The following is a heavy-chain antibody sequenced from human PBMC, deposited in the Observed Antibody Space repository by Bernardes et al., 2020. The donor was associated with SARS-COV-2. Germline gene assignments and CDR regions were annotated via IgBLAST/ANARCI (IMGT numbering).Heavy chain of an antibody. CDR1: GYSFTSYW. CDR2: IYPGDSDT. CDR3: ARLPRVDIVLMRYYYGMDV. V-gene: IGHV5-51*01. J-gene: IGHJ6*02. D-gene: IGHD2-8*01. Sequence: GESLKISCKGSGYSFTSYWIGWVRQMPGKGLEWMGIIYPGDSDTRYSPSFQGQVTISADKSISTAYLQWSSLKASDTAMYYCARLPRVDIVLMRYYYGMDVWGQGTTVTVSS.